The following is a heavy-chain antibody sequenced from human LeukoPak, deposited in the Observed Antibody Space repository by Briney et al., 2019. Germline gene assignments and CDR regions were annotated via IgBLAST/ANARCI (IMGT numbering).Heavy chain of an antibody. CDR3: ARFGLEDYVWGSYRHGYFDY. CDR2: IYTSGST. J-gene: IGHJ4*02. Sequence: SSETLSLTCTVSGGSISSYYWSWIRQPAGKGLEWIGRIYTSGSTNYNPSLKSRVTISVDTSKNQFSLKLSSVTAADTAVYYCARFGLEDYVWGSYRHGYFDYWGQGTLVTVSS. V-gene: IGHV4-4*07. CDR1: GGSISSYY. D-gene: IGHD3-16*02.